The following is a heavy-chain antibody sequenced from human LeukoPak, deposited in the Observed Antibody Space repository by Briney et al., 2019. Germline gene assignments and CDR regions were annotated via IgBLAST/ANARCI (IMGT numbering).Heavy chain of an antibody. CDR2: INHSGSI. Sequence: SETLSLTCAVYGGSFSGYYWSWIRQPPGKGLEWIGEINHSGSINYNPSLKSRVTISVDTSKNQFSLKLSSVTAADTAVYYCARGSGIAAAGTHDYWGQGTLVTVSS. D-gene: IGHD6-13*01. V-gene: IGHV4-34*01. CDR3: ARGSGIAAAGTHDY. CDR1: GGSFSGYY. J-gene: IGHJ4*02.